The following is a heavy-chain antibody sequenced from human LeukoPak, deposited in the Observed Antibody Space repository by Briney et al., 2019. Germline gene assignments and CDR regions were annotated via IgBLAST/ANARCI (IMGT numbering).Heavy chain of an antibody. J-gene: IGHJ4*02. CDR2: INHSGST. CDR3: ARGRPPSGSDSRGPYYFDY. Sequence: PSETLSLTCTVSGGSISGYYWSWIRQPPGKGLEWIGEINHSGSTNYNPSLKSRVTISVDTSKNQFSLKLSSVTAADTAVYYCARGRPPSGSDSRGPYYFDYWGQGTLVTVSS. V-gene: IGHV4-34*01. D-gene: IGHD1-26*01. CDR1: GGSISGYY.